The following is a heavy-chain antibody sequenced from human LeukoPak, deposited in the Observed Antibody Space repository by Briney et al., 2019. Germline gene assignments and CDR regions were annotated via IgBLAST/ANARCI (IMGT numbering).Heavy chain of an antibody. Sequence: GASVKVSCKASGGTFSSYAISWVRQAPGQGLEWMGRIIPILGIANYAQKFQGRVTITADKSTSTAYMELSSLRSDDTAVYYCARAGRVGRFLEEYGGYWGQGTLVTVSS. CDR1: GGTFSSYA. V-gene: IGHV1-69*04. CDR2: IIPILGIA. D-gene: IGHD3-3*01. J-gene: IGHJ4*02. CDR3: ARAGRVGRFLEEYGGY.